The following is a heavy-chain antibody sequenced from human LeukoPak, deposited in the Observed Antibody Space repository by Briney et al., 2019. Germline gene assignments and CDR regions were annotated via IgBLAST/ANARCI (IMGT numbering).Heavy chain of an antibody. V-gene: IGHV3-21*01. J-gene: IGHJ6*03. CDR1: GFTFSSYS. Sequence: GGSLRLSCAASGFTFSSYSMNWVRQAPGKGLEWVSSISSSSSYIYYADSVKGRFTISRDNAKNSLYLQMNSLRAEDTAVYYCARVNIVVVTAPPRTHYYYYYYMDVWGKGTTVTVSS. D-gene: IGHD2-21*02. CDR3: ARVNIVVVTAPPRTHYYYYYYMDV. CDR2: ISSSSSYI.